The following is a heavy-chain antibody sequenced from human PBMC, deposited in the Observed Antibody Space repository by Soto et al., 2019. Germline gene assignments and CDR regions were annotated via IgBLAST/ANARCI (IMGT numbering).Heavy chain of an antibody. D-gene: IGHD3-3*01. CDR1: GRSISRHY. V-gene: IGHV4-59*11. CDR2: ISYSGST. J-gene: IGHJ5*02. CDR3: ARDVGLQHXTGYYDCWSRKNNGFDP. Sequence: LTCTASGRSISRHYWSCIRQPPGNGLQYIGYISYSGSTKYNPSLKSRVTIPVATSNNQFSLRLGPVTAAETAVYYCARDVGLQHXTGYYDCWSRKNNGFDPWGQGILVTVSS.